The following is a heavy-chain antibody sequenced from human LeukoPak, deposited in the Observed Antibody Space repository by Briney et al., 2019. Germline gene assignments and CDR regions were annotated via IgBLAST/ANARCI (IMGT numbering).Heavy chain of an antibody. Sequence: PGGSLRLSCAASGITFNTYWLHWVRQVPEKGLVWLSGINSDGRTTKYADSVKGRFIISRDNAKNTLYLQMSSLRAEDTAVYYCATVIGGGYYFGDAFDIRGHATIGTVSP. CDR3: ATVIGGGYYFGDAFDI. V-gene: IGHV3-74*03. CDR1: GITFNTYW. J-gene: IGHJ3*02. D-gene: IGHD2-21*02. CDR2: INSDGRTT.